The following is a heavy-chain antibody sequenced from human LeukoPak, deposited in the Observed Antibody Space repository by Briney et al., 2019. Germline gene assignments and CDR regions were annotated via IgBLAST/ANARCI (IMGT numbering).Heavy chain of an antibody. CDR1: GFTFSDYW. Sequence: GGSLRLSCTASGFTFSDYWMTWVRQAPGKGPEWVANIKQDGSQRYYVDSVRGRFTISRDNAKNSLFLQMNGLGAEDTAVYYCARRGGSSSRRSPIDYWGQGTLVTVSS. D-gene: IGHD6-6*01. CDR3: ARRGGSSSRRSPIDY. V-gene: IGHV3-7*01. CDR2: IKQDGSQR. J-gene: IGHJ4*02.